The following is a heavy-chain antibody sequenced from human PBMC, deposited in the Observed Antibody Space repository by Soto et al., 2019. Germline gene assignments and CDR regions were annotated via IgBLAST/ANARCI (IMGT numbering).Heavy chain of an antibody. CDR2: IVADGTGL. Sequence: QVQLVESGGGVVQPGRSLRLSCAASGFRFSNYGMHWVRQAPGKGLEWLAVIVADGTGLHYADSVRGRFTISRDNSKNPPYPQLNSLGADDTALYFCGRSGCRPGNGLDHWGQGTLVTVSS. V-gene: IGHV3-33*03. D-gene: IGHD3-3*01. J-gene: IGHJ4*02. CDR1: GFRFSNYG. CDR3: GRSGCRPGNGLDH.